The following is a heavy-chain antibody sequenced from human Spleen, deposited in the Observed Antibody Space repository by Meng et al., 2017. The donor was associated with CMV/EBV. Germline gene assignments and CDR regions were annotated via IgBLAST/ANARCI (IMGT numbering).Heavy chain of an antibody. V-gene: IGHV3-9*01. J-gene: IGHJ6*02. CDR1: GFSFDDYA. CDR2: IDWSSTHT. D-gene: IGHD3-3*02. CDR3: ARSVSNDIFGVALVYGLDV. Sequence: SLKISCAASGFSFDDYAMHWVRQAPGKGLEWVSAIDWSSTHTAYGGSVKGRFTISRQNAKNSLYLQMNSLRAEDTALYYCARSVSNDIFGVALVYGLDVWGQGTTVTVSS.